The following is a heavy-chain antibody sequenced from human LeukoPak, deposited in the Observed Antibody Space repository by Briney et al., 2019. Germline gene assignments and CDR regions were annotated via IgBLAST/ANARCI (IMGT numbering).Heavy chain of an antibody. CDR1: GFTFRSSS. Sequence: PGGSLRLSCAASGFTFRSSSMSWVRPAPGKGLEWVSVISGSGSTTYYADSVKGRFTISRDNSKNTLYLQMNSLRAEDTAVYYCAKEAAYCGGDCNSLLDHWGQGTLVTVSS. V-gene: IGHV3-23*01. J-gene: IGHJ4*02. CDR3: AKEAAYCGGDCNSLLDH. CDR2: ISGSGSTT. D-gene: IGHD2-21*02.